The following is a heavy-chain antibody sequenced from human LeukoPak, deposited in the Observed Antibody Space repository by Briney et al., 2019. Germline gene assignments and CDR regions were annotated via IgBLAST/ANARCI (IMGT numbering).Heavy chain of an antibody. CDR3: ARAGTNYYDTSGYLDY. J-gene: IGHJ4*02. Sequence: GASVKVSCKASGYTFTSNDISWVRQAPGQGLESMGWIRVDNGNTDYAQTLQGRVTMTTDPSTSTAYMELRSLRSDDTAVYYCARAGTNYYDTSGYLDYWGQGTLVTVSS. V-gene: IGHV1-18*01. CDR2: IRVDNGNT. D-gene: IGHD3-22*01. CDR1: GYTFTSND.